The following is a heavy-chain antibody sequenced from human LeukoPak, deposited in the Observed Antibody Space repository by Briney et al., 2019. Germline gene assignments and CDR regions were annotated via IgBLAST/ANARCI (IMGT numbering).Heavy chain of an antibody. V-gene: IGHV4-4*07. J-gene: IGHJ4*02. CDR2: IYSRGST. Sequence: SETPSLTCTFSGGSISSYFWSWIRQPAGKGLEWIGRIYSRGSTNYNPSLKSRVTMSVDTSKNQFSLQLSSVTAADTAVYYCASTSIAVAGTSFDYWGQGTLVTVSS. D-gene: IGHD6-19*01. CDR1: GGSISSYF. CDR3: ASTSIAVAGTSFDY.